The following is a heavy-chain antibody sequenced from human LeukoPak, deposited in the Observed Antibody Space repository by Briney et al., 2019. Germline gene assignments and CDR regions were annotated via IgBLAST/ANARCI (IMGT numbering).Heavy chain of an antibody. CDR1: GFTFSSYW. CDR2: IKRDGSDK. CDR3: ARELTTGATHDY. D-gene: IGHD4-17*01. V-gene: IGHV3-7*01. J-gene: IGHJ4*02. Sequence: GGSLRLSCAASGFTFSSYWMSWVRQAPGKGLEWVANIKRDGSDKYYVDSVKGRFTISRDNAQNSLYLQMNSLRAEDTAVYYCARELTTGATHDYWGQGTLVTVSS.